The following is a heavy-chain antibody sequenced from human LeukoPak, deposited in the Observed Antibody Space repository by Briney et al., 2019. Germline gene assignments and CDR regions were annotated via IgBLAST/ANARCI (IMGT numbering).Heavy chain of an antibody. CDR2: ISYDGSNK. V-gene: IGHV3-30*03. J-gene: IGHJ4*02. CDR3: ARRVEMATTPSFDY. CDR1: GFTSSNYG. Sequence: VQPGRSLRLSCAASGFTSSNYGMHWVRQAPGKGLEWVAVISYDGSNKYYADSVKGRFAISRDNAKNTLYLQMNSLRAEDTAVYYFARRVEMATTPSFDYWGQGTLVTVSS. D-gene: IGHD5-24*01.